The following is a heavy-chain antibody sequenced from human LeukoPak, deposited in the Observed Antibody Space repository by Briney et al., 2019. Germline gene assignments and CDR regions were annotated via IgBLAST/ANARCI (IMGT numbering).Heavy chain of an antibody. V-gene: IGHV1-18*01. CDR2: ISAYNGNT. CDR1: ASRFISYG. Sequence: ASVKVSCKASASRFISYGFSLVRQAPGQGLEWMGWISAYNGNTNYAQKFQGRVTMTTDTSTSTVYMEVRSLRSDDTAVYYCARALSDDFWSGYQDHWGQGTLVTVSS. CDR3: ARALSDDFWSGYQDH. J-gene: IGHJ4*02. D-gene: IGHD3-3*01.